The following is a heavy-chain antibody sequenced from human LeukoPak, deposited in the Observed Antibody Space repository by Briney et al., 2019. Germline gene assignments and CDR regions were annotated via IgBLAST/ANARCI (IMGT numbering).Heavy chain of an antibody. D-gene: IGHD3-10*01. J-gene: IGHJ4*02. CDR2: ISSSRSYI. Sequence: GGSLRLSCAASGFTFSSYAMSWVRQAPGKGLEWVSSISSSRSYIYYAESVKARFTISRDNAKNSLYLQMNSLRAEDTAVYYCARGSVSYSGTDYWGQGTLVTVSS. CDR3: ARGSVSYSGTDY. V-gene: IGHV3-21*01. CDR1: GFTFSSYA.